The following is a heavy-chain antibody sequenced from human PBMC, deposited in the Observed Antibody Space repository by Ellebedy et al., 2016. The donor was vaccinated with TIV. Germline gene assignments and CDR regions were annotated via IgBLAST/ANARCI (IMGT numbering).Heavy chain of an antibody. CDR2: VYYTGST. CDR3: AREGALHGDYGYFFDY. J-gene: IGHJ4*02. V-gene: IGHV4-59*01. Sequence: GSLRLSCSVSGGPITPYYWSWIRQPPGKGLEWIGYVYYTGSTEYNPSLTGRVSMSVDTANNHFSLQLTSVTAADTAVYYCAREGALHGDYGYFFDYWGQGALVIVSS. D-gene: IGHD4-17*01. CDR1: GGPITPYY.